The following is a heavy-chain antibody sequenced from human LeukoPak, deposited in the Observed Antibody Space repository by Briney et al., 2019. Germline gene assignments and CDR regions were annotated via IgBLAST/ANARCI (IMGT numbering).Heavy chain of an antibody. CDR1: GGSFSGYY. CDR2: INRSGST. J-gene: IGHJ5*02. Sequence: SETLSLTCAVYGGSFSGYYWSWLRQPPGKGLEWIGEINRSGSTNYNPSLKSRVTISVDTSKNQFSLKLSSVTAADTAVYYCASLWFGESALTNWFDPWGQGTLVTVSS. V-gene: IGHV4-34*01. CDR3: ASLWFGESALTNWFDP. D-gene: IGHD3-10*01.